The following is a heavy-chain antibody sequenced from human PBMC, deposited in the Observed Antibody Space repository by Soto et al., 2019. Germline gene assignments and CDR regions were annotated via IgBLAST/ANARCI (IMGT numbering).Heavy chain of an antibody. CDR1: GGSFSGYY. V-gene: IGHV4-34*01. CDR2: INHSGST. CDR3: ARDKITGLFDY. J-gene: IGHJ4*02. D-gene: IGHD2-8*02. Sequence: PSETLSLTCAVSGGSFSGYYWTWIRQPPGTGLEWIGEINHSGSTNYDPSLKSRDTISVDTSKNQFSLKLTSVTAADTAVYYCARDKITGLFDYWGQGTLVTVSS.